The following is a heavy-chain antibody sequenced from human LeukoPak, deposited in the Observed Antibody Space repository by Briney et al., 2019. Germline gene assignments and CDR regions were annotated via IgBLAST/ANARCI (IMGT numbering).Heavy chain of an antibody. D-gene: IGHD6-19*01. CDR3: ARVTVPGPWNAFDM. Sequence: GGPLRLSCAASGFTFSSNWMHWVRQAPGKGLVWVSRISSDGSSTTYADSVKGRFTISRDNAKNTLYLQMNSLRAEDTAVYYCARVTVPGPWNAFDMWGQGTMVTVSS. CDR1: GFTFSSNW. CDR2: ISSDGSST. V-gene: IGHV3-74*01. J-gene: IGHJ3*02.